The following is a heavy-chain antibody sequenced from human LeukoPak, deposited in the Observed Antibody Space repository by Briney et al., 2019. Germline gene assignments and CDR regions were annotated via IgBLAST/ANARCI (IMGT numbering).Heavy chain of an antibody. CDR1: GYSFTTNW. D-gene: IGHD3-22*01. Sequence: GESLKISCKSSGYSFTTNWIGWVRQMPGKGLGWMGIIYPGDSDIRYSPSFQGQVTIPADKSISTAYLQWSSLKASDTAMYYCARRREYSYDSSGYNNWFDPWGQGTLVTVSS. CDR3: ARRREYSYDSSGYNNWFDP. V-gene: IGHV5-51*01. J-gene: IGHJ5*02. CDR2: IYPGDSDI.